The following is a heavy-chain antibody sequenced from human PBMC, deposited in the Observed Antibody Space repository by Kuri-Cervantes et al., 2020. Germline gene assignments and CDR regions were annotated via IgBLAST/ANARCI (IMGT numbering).Heavy chain of an antibody. CDR1: GYPFTNYG. D-gene: IGHD2-15*01. CDR2: ISGYNGTT. CDR3: ERGDGNCNGMDV. Sequence: ASVKVSCKASGYPFTNYGISWVRQAPGQGLEWMGWISGYNGTTNYAQRLQGRVIMTTDTPTTTVDMELTSLRSDDTAVCYCERGDGNCNGMDVWGQGTTVTVSS. V-gene: IGHV1-18*01. J-gene: IGHJ6*02.